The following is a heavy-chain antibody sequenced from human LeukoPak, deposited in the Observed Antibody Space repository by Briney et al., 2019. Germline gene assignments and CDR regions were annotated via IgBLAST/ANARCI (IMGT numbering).Heavy chain of an antibody. CDR2: INPNIGGT. Sequence: ASVKVSCKASVYTFTDYYMHWVRQAPGQGLEWMGRINPNIGGTNFTQPSRGRVTITSDTSINTAYMELSRLTPDDTAVYYCARDRGAGGWECGTYWSQGTLVTVSS. D-gene: IGHD1-26*01. CDR3: ARDRGAGGWECGTY. V-gene: IGHV1-2*06. J-gene: IGHJ4*02. CDR1: VYTFTDYY.